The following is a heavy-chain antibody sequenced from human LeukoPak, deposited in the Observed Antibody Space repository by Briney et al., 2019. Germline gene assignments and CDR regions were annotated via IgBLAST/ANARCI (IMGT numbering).Heavy chain of an antibody. V-gene: IGHV3-33*03. Sequence: PGRSLRPSCAASGFTFSSYGMHWVRQAPGKGLEWVAVIWYDGSNKYYADSVKGRFTISRDNAKNSLYLQMNSLRAEDTALYYCAKDMDLSTYYDFWSGSPHDYWGQGTLVTVSS. J-gene: IGHJ4*02. CDR2: IWYDGSNK. D-gene: IGHD3-3*01. CDR1: GFTFSSYG. CDR3: AKDMDLSTYYDFWSGSPHDY.